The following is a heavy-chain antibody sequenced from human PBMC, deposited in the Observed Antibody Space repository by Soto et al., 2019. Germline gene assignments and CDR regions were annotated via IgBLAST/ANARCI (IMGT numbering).Heavy chain of an antibody. V-gene: IGHV4-34*01. CDR2: INHSGST. Sequence: SETLSLTCAVYGGSFSGYYWSWIRQPPGKGLEWIGEINHSGSTNYNPSLKSRGTISVDTSKNQFSLKLSSVTAADTAVYYCARIIVVPAAIFEWFDPWGQGTLVTVSS. CDR1: GGSFSGYY. CDR3: ARIIVVPAAIFEWFDP. J-gene: IGHJ5*02. D-gene: IGHD2-2*01.